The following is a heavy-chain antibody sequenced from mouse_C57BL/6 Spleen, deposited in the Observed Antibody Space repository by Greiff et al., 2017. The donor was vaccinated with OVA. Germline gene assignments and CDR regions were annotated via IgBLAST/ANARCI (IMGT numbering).Heavy chain of an antibody. CDR1: GYTFTSYW. V-gene: IGHV1-50*01. D-gene: IGHD1-1*01. CDR3: ARKSTVGYAMDY. J-gene: IGHJ4*01. CDR2: IDPSDSST. Sequence: QVQLQQPGAELVKPGASVKLSCKASGYTFTSYWLQWVKQRPGQGLEWIGEIDPSDSSTNYNQKFKGKATLTVYTSASPAYMQLSSLTSEDSAVYYCARKSTVGYAMDYWGQGTSVTVSS.